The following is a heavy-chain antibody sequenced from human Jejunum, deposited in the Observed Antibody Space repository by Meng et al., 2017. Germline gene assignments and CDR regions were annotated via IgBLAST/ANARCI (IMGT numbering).Heavy chain of an antibody. CDR3: ARGHK. CDR1: GFAFSSHW. Sequence: GGSLRLSCAASGFAFSSHWMSWVHQAPGKGLEWVASINQDESEKNYVDSVKGRFTISRDNAKNSLSLQMNSLRGEDTAVYYCARGHKWGQGTLVTVSS. J-gene: IGHJ4*02. CDR2: INQDESEK. V-gene: IGHV3-7*04.